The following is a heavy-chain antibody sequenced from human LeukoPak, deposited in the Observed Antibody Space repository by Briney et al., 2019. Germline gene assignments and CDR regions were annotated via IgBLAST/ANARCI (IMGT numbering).Heavy chain of an antibody. CDR2: IPRSGGST. CDR1: GFTFSSYA. J-gene: IGHJ4*02. Sequence: GGSLRLSCAASGFTFSSYAMSWVRQAPGKGLEWVSSIPRSGGSTFYADSVEGRFTISRDNSKNTLYLQMNSLRAEDTAVYYCAKDLAEGAFDYWGQGTLVTVSS. V-gene: IGHV3-23*01. D-gene: IGHD2-15*01. CDR3: AKDLAEGAFDY.